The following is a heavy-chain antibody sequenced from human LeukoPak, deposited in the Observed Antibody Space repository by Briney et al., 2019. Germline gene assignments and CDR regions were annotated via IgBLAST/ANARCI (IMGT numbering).Heavy chain of an antibody. CDR2: ISGSGGST. D-gene: IGHD2-2*01. J-gene: IGHJ6*03. CDR1: GFTFSSYA. CDR3: ARAACSSTSCYWNYYYYMDV. V-gene: IGHV3-23*01. Sequence: GGSLRLSCAASGFTFSSYAMSWVRQAPGKGLEGVSTISGSGGSTYYADSVKGRFTISRDNAKNSLYLQMNSLRAEDTAVYYCARAACSSTSCYWNYYYYMDVWGKGTTVTVSS.